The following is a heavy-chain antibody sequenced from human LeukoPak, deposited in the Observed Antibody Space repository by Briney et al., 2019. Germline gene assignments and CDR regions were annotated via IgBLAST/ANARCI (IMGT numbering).Heavy chain of an antibody. CDR1: GGTSNSHA. CDR3: ATTNDGGGYQWGDFFDF. Sequence: SVKVSFKASGGTSNSHAISWVRQPPGQGLEWMGRIIPNLGTTNRAQNFQDRVTLTADKSTNTAYMELTSLTSDDTAVYYCATTNDGGGYQWGDFFDFWGQGTLVTVSS. D-gene: IGHD3-22*01. J-gene: IGHJ4*02. V-gene: IGHV1-69*04. CDR2: IIPNLGTT.